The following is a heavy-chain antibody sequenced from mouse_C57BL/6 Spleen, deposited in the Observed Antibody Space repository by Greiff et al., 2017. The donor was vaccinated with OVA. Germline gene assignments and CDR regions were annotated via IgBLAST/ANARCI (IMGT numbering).Heavy chain of an antibody. Sequence: VQLQQSGAELVKPGASVKMSCKASGYTFTTYPIEWMKQNHGKSLEWIGVINPNYGTTSYNQKFKGKATLTVDQSSSTAYMQLNSLTSEDSAVYYCARYGYGRTPYYFDYWGQGTTLTVSS. CDR3: ARYGYGRTPYYFDY. D-gene: IGHD1-2*01. CDR1: GYTFTTYP. J-gene: IGHJ2*01. CDR2: INPNYGTT. V-gene: IGHV1-39*01.